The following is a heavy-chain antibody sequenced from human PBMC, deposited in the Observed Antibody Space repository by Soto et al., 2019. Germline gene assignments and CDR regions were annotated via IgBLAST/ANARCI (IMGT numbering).Heavy chain of an antibody. D-gene: IGHD1-20*01. V-gene: IGHV4-61*01. CDR2: IYYSGST. Sequence: PSETLSLTCTVSGGSVSSGSYYWSWIRQPPGKGLEWIGYIYYSGSTNYNPSLKSRVTISVDTSKNQFSLKLSSVTAADTAVYYCARCSLTGTTFPFDYWGQGTLVTVSS. J-gene: IGHJ4*02. CDR3: ARCSLTGTTFPFDY. CDR1: GGSVSSGSYY.